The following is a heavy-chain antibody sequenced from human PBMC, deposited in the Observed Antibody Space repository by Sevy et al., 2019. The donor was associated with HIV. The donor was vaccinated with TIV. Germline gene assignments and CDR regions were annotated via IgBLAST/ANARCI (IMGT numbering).Heavy chain of an antibody. CDR2: IYYSGST. D-gene: IGHD3-10*01. V-gene: IGHV4-59*01. Sequence: SETLSLTCTVSGGSINYYWSWIRQPPGKGLQWIGHIYYSGSTNYNPSLKSRVTISVDMSKNQFSLKLCSVTAADTAVYYCARRGGSGNYYFFDYWGQGTLVTVSS. CDR1: GGSINYY. J-gene: IGHJ4*02. CDR3: ARRGGSGNYYFFDY.